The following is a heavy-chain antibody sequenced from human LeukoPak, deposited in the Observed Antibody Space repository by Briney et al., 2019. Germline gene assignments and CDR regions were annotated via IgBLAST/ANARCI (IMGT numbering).Heavy chain of an antibody. CDR3: ARTEYSSSHYYYYGMDV. Sequence: PSETLSLTCTVSGGSISSSSYYWGWIRXXXXXXXXXIGXXYYSGSTYYNPSLKSRVTISVDTSKNQFSLKLSSVTAADTAVYYCARTEYSSSHYYYYGMDVWGQGTTVTVSS. CDR1: GGSISSSSYY. CDR2: XYYSGST. D-gene: IGHD6-6*01. V-gene: IGHV4-39*01. J-gene: IGHJ6*02.